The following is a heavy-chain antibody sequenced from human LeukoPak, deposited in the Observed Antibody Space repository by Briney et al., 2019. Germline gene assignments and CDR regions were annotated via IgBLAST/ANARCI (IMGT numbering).Heavy chain of an antibody. CDR3: ARDGEYQLLYNWFDP. CDR2: IYTSGST. J-gene: IGHJ5*02. CDR1: GGSISSYY. Sequence: SETLSLTCTVSGGSISSYYWSWIRQPAGKGLEWIGRIYTSGSTNYNPSLKSRVTISVDTSKNQFSLKLSSVTAADTAVHYCARDGEYQLLYNWFDPWGQGTLVTVSS. V-gene: IGHV4-4*07. D-gene: IGHD2-2*01.